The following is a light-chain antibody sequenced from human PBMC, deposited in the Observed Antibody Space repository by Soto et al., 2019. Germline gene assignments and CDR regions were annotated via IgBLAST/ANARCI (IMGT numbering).Light chain of an antibody. V-gene: IGKV3-20*01. CDR3: QKYGDSPLT. J-gene: IGKJ4*01. CDR1: QSVSSATY. CDR2: GAS. Sequence: EIVLTQSPGTLSLSPGERATLSCRASQSVSSATYLAWYQQKPGQAPRLLIYGASSRAAGIPDRFSGSGSGTDFTLTISRLEPEDFAVYFCQKYGDSPLTFGGGTKVETK.